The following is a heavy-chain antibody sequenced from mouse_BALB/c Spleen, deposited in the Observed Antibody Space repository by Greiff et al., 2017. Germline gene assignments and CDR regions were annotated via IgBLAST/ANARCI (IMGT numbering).Heavy chain of an antibody. V-gene: IGHV5-17*02. D-gene: IGHD2-4*01. J-gene: IGHJ2*01. CDR2: ISSGSSTI. CDR3: ARLGFDYDGGDY. Sequence: DVMLVESGGGLVQPGGSRKLSCAASGFTFSSFGMHWVRQAPEKGLEWVAYISSGSSTIYYADTVKGRFTISRDNPKNTLFLQMTSLRSEDTAMYYCARLGFDYDGGDYWGQGTTLTVSS. CDR1: GFTFSSFG.